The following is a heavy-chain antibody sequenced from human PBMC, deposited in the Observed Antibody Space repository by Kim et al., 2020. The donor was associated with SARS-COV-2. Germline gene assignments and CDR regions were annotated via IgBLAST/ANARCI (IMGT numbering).Heavy chain of an antibody. J-gene: IGHJ4*02. CDR1: GFTFSSYS. Sequence: GGSLRLSCAASGFTFSSYSMNWVRQAPGKGLEWVSYISSSSSTIYYADSVKGRFTISRDNAKNSLYLQMNSLRAEDTAVYYCAREGDSSSWRSLRVIDYWGQGRLVTVSS. D-gene: IGHD6-13*01. V-gene: IGHV3-48*04. CDR2: ISSSSSTI. CDR3: AREGDSSSWRSLRVIDY.